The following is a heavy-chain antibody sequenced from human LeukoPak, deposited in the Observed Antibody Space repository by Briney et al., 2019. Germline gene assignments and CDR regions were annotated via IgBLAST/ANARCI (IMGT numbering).Heavy chain of an antibody. Sequence: GGSLRLSCAASGLIVSSNYMTWVRQAPGKGLEWVSVIYSGGSTYYADSVKGRFTISRDNAKNSLYLQMNSLRAEDTAVYYCARDSLAVAATFDYWGQGTLVTVSS. CDR3: ARDSLAVAATFDY. CDR1: GLIVSSNY. D-gene: IGHD6-19*01. V-gene: IGHV3-53*01. J-gene: IGHJ4*02. CDR2: IYSGGST.